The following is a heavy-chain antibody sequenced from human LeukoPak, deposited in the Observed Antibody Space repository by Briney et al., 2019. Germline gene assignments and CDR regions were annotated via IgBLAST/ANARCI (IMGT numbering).Heavy chain of an antibody. CDR3: ARRFDY. CDR2: ISSSAGTT. Sequence: PGGSLRLSCAASGFTFSSYEMNWVRQAPGKGLEWVSYISSSAGTTYYADSVKGRFTISRDNAKNSLYLEMNSLRAEDTAFYYCARRFDYWGQGTLVTVSS. V-gene: IGHV3-48*03. CDR1: GFTFSSYE. J-gene: IGHJ4*02.